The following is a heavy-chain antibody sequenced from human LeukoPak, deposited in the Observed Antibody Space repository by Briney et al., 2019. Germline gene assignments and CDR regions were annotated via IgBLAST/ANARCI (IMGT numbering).Heavy chain of an antibody. V-gene: IGHV4-59*08. Sequence: SETLSLTCNVSGGSIGSYSWSWIRQPPGKGLEWIGYIYYSGSTNYNPSLKSRVTISIDTSKKQFSLNLRSVTAADTAVYYCARTNYYDSSGYLTAFDIWGQGTMVTVSS. D-gene: IGHD3-22*01. CDR2: IYYSGST. CDR3: ARTNYYDSSGYLTAFDI. J-gene: IGHJ3*02. CDR1: GGSIGSYS.